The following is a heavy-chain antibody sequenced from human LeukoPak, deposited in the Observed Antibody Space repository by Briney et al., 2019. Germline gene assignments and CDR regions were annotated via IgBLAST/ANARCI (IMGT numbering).Heavy chain of an antibody. CDR1: GFTFDDYG. CDR2: INWNGGST. V-gene: IGHV3-20*04. Sequence: PGGSLRLSCAASGFTFDDYGMSWVRQAPGKGLEWVSGINWNGGSTYYADSVKGRFTISRDNSKNTLYLQMNSLRAEDTAVYYCARAVYSSSSNYFDYWGQGTLVTVSS. CDR3: ARAVYSSSSNYFDY. D-gene: IGHD6-6*01. J-gene: IGHJ4*02.